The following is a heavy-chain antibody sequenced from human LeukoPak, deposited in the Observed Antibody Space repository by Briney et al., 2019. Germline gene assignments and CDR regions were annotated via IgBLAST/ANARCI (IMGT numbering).Heavy chain of an antibody. J-gene: IGHJ3*02. V-gene: IGHV3-11*04. Sequence: GGSLRLSCAASGFTFSDYYMSWIRQAPGKGLEWVSYISSSGSTIYYAVSVKGRFTISRDNAKNSLYLQMNSLRAEDTAVYYCARERTKGGSDAFDIWGQGTMVTVSS. CDR3: ARERTKGGSDAFDI. CDR1: GFTFSDYY. CDR2: ISSSGSTI. D-gene: IGHD1-1*01.